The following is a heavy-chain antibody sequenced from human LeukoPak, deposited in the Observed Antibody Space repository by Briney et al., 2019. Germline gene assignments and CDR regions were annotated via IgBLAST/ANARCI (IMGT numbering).Heavy chain of an antibody. J-gene: IGHJ4*02. V-gene: IGHV3-21*04. CDR1: GFTFSNYS. Sequence: PGGSLRLSCAASGFTFSNYSMNWVRQAPGKGLEWVSSISSSSSYIYYADSVKGRFTISRDNAKNSLYLQMNSLRAEDTAVYYCAKQSISKCGGDCYYFDYWGQGTLVTVSS. CDR3: AKQSISKCGGDCYYFDY. CDR2: ISSSSSYI. D-gene: IGHD2-21*01.